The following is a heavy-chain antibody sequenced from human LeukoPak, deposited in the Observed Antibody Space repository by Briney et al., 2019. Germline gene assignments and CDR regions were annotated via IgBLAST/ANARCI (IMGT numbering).Heavy chain of an antibody. J-gene: IGHJ3*01. CDR2: IYSGGST. Sequence: PGGSLRPSCAASGFTVSSNYMSWVRQAPGKGLEWVSIIYSGGSTYYADSVKGRFIISRDNSKNTLYLQMYSLRAEDTAVYYCARDGRALLSDWGQGTMVTVSS. V-gene: IGHV3-66*01. CDR1: GFTVSSNY. CDR3: ARDGRALLSD. D-gene: IGHD2/OR15-2a*01.